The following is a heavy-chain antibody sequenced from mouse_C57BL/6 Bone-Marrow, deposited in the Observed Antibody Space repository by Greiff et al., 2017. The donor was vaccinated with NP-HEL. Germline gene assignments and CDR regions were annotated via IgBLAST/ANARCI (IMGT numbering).Heavy chain of an antibody. CDR3: AGRWLLKCAY. D-gene: IGHD2-3*01. CDR1: GYTFTSYW. J-gene: IGHJ3*01. CDR2: IDPSDSYS. V-gene: IGHV1-59*01. Sequence: QVQLQQPGAELVRPGTSVKLSCKASGYTFTSYWMHWVKQRPGQGLEWIGVIDPSDSYSNYNQKFEGKATLTVDTSSSTAYMQRSSVTSEDAAVYYCAGRWLLKCAYWGQGTLVTVSA.